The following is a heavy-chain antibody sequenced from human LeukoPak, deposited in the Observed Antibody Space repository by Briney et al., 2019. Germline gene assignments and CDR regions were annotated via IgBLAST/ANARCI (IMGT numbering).Heavy chain of an antibody. CDR2: ISSSSSYI. Sequence: GGSLRPSCAASGFTFSTYSMNWVRQAPGKGLEWVSSISSSSSYISYADSVKGRFTISRDNAKNSLYLQMNSLRAEDTAVYYCARGGLRHYYYYYMDVWGKGTTVTVSS. D-gene: IGHD4-17*01. CDR1: GFTFSTYS. J-gene: IGHJ6*03. CDR3: ARGGLRHYYYYYMDV. V-gene: IGHV3-21*01.